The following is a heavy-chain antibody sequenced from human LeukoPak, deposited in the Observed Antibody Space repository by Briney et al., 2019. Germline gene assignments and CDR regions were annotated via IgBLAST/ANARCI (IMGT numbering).Heavy chain of an antibody. CDR1: GFTFSRYA. J-gene: IGHJ4*02. Sequence: PGGSLRLSCAASGFTFSRYAMHWVRQAPGKGLEWVAVISYDGRDKYHADFVKGRSTIFRDNSKSTLYLQMNSLRAEDTAVYYCARDAGGNSADYYFDYWGQGTLVTVSS. CDR3: ARDAGGNSADYYFDY. D-gene: IGHD4-23*01. V-gene: IGHV3-30*04. CDR2: ISYDGRDK.